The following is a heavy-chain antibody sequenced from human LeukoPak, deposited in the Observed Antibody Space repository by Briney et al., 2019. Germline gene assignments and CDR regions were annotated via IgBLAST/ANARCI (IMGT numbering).Heavy chain of an antibody. CDR2: ISYDGSIN. CDR3: AKDRTEFPFDY. Sequence: HPGGSLRLSCAASGFTFSSYAMHWVRQAPGKGLEWVALISYDGSINDYADSVKGRFTISRDNSKNTLYLQMNSLRAEDTAVYYCAKDRTEFPFDYWGQGTLVTVSS. CDR1: GFTFSSYA. J-gene: IGHJ4*02. D-gene: IGHD1/OR15-1a*01. V-gene: IGHV3-30*04.